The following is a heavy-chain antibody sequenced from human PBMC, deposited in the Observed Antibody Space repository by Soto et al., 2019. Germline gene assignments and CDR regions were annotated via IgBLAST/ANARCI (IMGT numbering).Heavy chain of an antibody. Sequence: QVQLQQWGAGLLKPSETLSLTCAVYGGSFSGYYWSWIRQPPGKGLEWIGEINHSGSTNYNPSLKSRVTISVETSKNQFSLKLSSVTAADTAVYYCARAVTPLRWEYFQHWGQGTLVTVSS. D-gene: IGHD2-15*01. J-gene: IGHJ1*01. CDR2: INHSGST. CDR3: ARAVTPLRWEYFQH. CDR1: GGSFSGYY. V-gene: IGHV4-34*01.